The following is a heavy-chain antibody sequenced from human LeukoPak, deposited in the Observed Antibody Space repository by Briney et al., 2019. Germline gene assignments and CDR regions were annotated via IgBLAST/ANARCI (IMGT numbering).Heavy chain of an antibody. V-gene: IGHV1-46*01. CDR1: GGTFSRYA. CDR3: ARGSGRWLYYYYYSYMDV. D-gene: IGHD4-23*01. Sequence: AAVKVSCKASGGTFSRYAISWVRQAPGQGLEWMGIINPSGGRTSYAQKFQGRVTMTRDTSTSTVYMELSSLRSEDTAVYYCARGSGRWLYYYYYSYMDVGGKGTTVT. J-gene: IGHJ6*03. CDR2: INPSGGRT.